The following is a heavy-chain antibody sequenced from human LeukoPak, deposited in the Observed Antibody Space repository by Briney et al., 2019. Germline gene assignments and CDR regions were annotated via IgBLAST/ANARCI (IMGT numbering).Heavy chain of an antibody. CDR3: ARVSSPRRRIVGTNYFDY. CDR1: SASISSSVSY. V-gene: IGHV4-39*02. D-gene: IGHD1-26*01. CDR2: MYYSGST. J-gene: IGHJ4*02. Sequence: SETLSLTCTVSSASISSSVSYWGWIRQPPGRGLEWIGTMYYSGSTYYNPSLNSRVTISVDTSKNHFSLELNSVTAADSPVYYCARVSSPRRRIVGTNYFDYWGQGTLVTVSS.